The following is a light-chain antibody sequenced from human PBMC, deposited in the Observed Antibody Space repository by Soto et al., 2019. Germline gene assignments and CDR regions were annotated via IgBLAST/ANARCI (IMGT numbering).Light chain of an antibody. V-gene: IGKV3-15*01. CDR1: QSVSSD. Sequence: EIVMTQSPATLSVSPVERATLSCRASQSVSSDLAWYHQKPGQAPRLLIYGASTRATGIPARFSGSGSGTEFTLTINSLQYEDFAVYDCQQYNDWTRTFGQGTKVDIK. CDR2: GAS. CDR3: QQYNDWTRT. J-gene: IGKJ1*01.